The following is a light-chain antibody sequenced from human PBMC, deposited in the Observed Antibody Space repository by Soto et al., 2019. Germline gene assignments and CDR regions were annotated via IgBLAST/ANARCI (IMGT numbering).Light chain of an antibody. V-gene: IGLV2-14*03. CDR1: SSDVGAYNY. CDR2: DVI. CDR3: NSFTTSITYV. Sequence: QSALTQPASVSGSPGQSITISCTGTSSDVGAYNYVAWYQQHPGRVPKLLIYDVIKRPPDVSNRFSGSKSGNTASLTISGLQAEDEADYYCNSFTTSITYVFGAGTKVTVL. J-gene: IGLJ1*01.